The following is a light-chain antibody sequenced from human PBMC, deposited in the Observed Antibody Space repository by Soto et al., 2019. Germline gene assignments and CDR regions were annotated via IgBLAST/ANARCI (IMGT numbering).Light chain of an antibody. CDR3: SSYTSSSTVV. Sequence: QSVLTQPPSVSGSPGQSVTISCTGTSSDVGSYNRVSWYQQPPGTAPKVMIYEVNNRPSGVPDRFSGFKSGNTASLTISGLQAEDEADYYCSSYTSSSTVVFGGGTKVTVL. V-gene: IGLV2-18*02. CDR1: SSDVGSYNR. J-gene: IGLJ2*01. CDR2: EVN.